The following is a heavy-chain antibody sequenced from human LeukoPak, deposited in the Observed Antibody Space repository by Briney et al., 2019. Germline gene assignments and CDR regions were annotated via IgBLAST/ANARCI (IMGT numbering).Heavy chain of an antibody. V-gene: IGHV3-23*01. J-gene: IGHJ4*02. CDR1: GFTFSSYA. CDR3: AREPSLRPAAPDY. D-gene: IGHD2-2*01. Sequence: PGGSLRLSCAASGFTFSSYAMSWVRQAPGKGLEWVSGTSGSGGSTYYADSVKGRFTISRDNAKNSLYLQMNSLRAEDTAVYYCAREPSLRPAAPDYWGQGTLVTVSS. CDR2: TSGSGGST.